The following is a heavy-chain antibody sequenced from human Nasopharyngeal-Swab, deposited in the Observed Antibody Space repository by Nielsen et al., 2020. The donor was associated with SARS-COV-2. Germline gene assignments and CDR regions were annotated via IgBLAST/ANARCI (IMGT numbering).Heavy chain of an antibody. D-gene: IGHD4-11*01. V-gene: IGHV3-23*01. J-gene: IGHJ4*02. CDR2: TTNSGGST. CDR3: AKDKAHSTFDY. CDR1: GFTFSNYV. Sequence: GESLKISCAASGFTFSNYVMNWVRQAPGKGLEWVSATTNSGGSTYYADSVKGRFTISRDNSKNTLFLQMNSLRAEDTAVYYCAKDKAHSTFDYWGQGTLVTVSP.